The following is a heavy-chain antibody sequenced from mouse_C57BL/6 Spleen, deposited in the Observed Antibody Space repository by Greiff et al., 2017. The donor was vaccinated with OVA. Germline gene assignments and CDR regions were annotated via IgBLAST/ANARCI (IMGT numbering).Heavy chain of an antibody. CDR2: ISSGGDYI. CDR1: GFTFSSYA. CDR3: TRDRGSNKGFAY. V-gene: IGHV5-9-1*02. J-gene: IGHJ3*01. Sequence: EVQGVESGEGLVKPGGSLKLSCAASGFTFSSYAMSWVRQTPEKRLEWVAYISSGGDYIYYADTVKGRFTISKDNARNTQYLQMSSLKSEDTAMYYCTRDRGSNKGFAYWGQGTLVTVSA. D-gene: IGHD2-5*01.